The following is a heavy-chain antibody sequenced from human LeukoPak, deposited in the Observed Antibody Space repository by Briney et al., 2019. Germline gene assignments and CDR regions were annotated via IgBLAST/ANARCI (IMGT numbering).Heavy chain of an antibody. CDR2: IGGRDGST. J-gene: IGHJ4*02. V-gene: IGHV3-23*01. CDR3: ASAGGDSRSPLPFYY. D-gene: IGHD6-6*01. CDR1: GFTFSSYG. Sequence: GGSLRLSCAASGFTFSSYGMSWVRQAPGKGLEWVSAIGGRDGSTYYADSVKGRFTISRDNSKNTLYVQMNSLRAEDAAVYYCASAGGDSRSPLPFYYWGQGTLVTVSS.